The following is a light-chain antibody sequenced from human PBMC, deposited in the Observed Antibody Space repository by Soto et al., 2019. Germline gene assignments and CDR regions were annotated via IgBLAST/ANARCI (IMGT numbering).Light chain of an antibody. J-gene: IGKJ1*01. CDR2: GAS. CDR1: QTVSSSY. CDR3: HQRNK. Sequence: EIVLTQSPGTLSLSPGERATLSCRASQTVSSSYLAWYQQKPGQAPRLLIHGASNRATGIPARFSGSRSGTDFTLTISSLEPEDFGVYFCHQRNKFGQGTKVDIK. V-gene: IGKV3D-20*02.